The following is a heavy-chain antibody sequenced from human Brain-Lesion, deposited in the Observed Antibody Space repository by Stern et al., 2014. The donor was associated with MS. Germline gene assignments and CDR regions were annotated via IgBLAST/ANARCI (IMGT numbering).Heavy chain of an antibody. CDR2: IYAGGNP. V-gene: IGHV4-61*02. J-gene: IGHJ4*02. D-gene: IGHD4-17*01. CDR1: GGPISSHSYY. CDR3: ARDYGDLEFDL. Sequence: VQLVESGPGLVKPSQTLSLTCTVSGGPISSHSYYWSWIRQPAGKGLEWFGRIYAGGNPNYTPPLKVRSAIPVGPSKTQLSLRLVPVTASDTAVYYCARDYGDLEFDLWGQGTLVTVSS.